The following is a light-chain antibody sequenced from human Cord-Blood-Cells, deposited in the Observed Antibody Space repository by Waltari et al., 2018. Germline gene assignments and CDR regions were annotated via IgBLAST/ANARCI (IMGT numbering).Light chain of an antibody. CDR2: YDS. Sequence: SYVLTQPPLVSVAPGKTARITCGGNNIGSKSVHWYQQKPGQAPVLVIYYDSDRPSGIPERFSGSNSGNTATLTISRVEAGDEADYYCQVWDSSSDHPYVFGTGTKVTVL. J-gene: IGLJ1*01. CDR1: NIGSKS. CDR3: QVWDSSSDHPYV. V-gene: IGLV3-21*04.